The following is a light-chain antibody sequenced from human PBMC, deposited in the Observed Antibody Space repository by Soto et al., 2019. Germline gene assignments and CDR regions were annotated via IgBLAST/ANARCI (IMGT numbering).Light chain of an antibody. CDR2: AAS. J-gene: IGKJ1*01. V-gene: IGKV1-8*01. CDR3: QQYYSYLWT. Sequence: AIRMTQSPSSLSASTGDRVTITCRASQGISSYLAWYQQKPGKAPKLLIYAASTLQSGVPSRFSGSGSGTDFTLTISCLQSEDFATYYCQQYYSYLWTFGQGTKLEIK. CDR1: QGISSY.